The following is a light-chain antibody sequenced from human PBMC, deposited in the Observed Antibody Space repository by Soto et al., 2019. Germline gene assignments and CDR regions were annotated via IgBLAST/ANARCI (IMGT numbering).Light chain of an antibody. CDR3: QQRSNWPPIT. CDR2: DAS. V-gene: IGKV3-11*01. Sequence: EIVLTQSPATLSLSPGERATLSCRASQSVSRYLAWYQQKPGQAPRLLIYDASNRATGIPVRLRGSGSGTDFTLTISSLEPEDFAVYYCQQRSNWPPITFGQGTRLEIK. J-gene: IGKJ5*01. CDR1: QSVSRY.